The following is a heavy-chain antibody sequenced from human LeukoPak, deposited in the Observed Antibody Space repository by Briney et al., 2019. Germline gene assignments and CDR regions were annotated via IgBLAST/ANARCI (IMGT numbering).Heavy chain of an antibody. D-gene: IGHD4-17*01. J-gene: IGHJ5*02. CDR1: GGSFSGYY. CDR2: INHSGST. Sequence: PSETLSLTCAVYGGSFSGYYWSWIRQPPGKGLEWIGEINHSGSTNYNPSLKSRVTISVDTSKNQFSLKLSSVTAADTAVYYCARSNRMTTVTTRYAFDPWGQGTLVTVFS. V-gene: IGHV4-34*01. CDR3: ARSNRMTTVTTRYAFDP.